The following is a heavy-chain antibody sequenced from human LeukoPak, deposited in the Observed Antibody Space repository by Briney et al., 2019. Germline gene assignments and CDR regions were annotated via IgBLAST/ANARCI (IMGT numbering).Heavy chain of an antibody. J-gene: IGHJ4*02. CDR1: GYSFTTHW. V-gene: IGHV5-51*01. CDR3: ARTSGYSYVIDY. CDR2: IYPGDSET. D-gene: IGHD5-18*01. Sequence: PGESLKISCKGSGYSFTTHWIGWVRQMPGKGLGWMGIIYPGDSETRYSPSFQGQVTISADKSISTAYLQWSSLKASDTAMYYCARTSGYSYVIDYWGQGTLVTVSP.